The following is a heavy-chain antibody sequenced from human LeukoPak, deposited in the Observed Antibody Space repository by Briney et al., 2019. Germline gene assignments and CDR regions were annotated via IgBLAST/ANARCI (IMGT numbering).Heavy chain of an antibody. CDR1: GGSTSSSSYY. D-gene: IGHD1-20*01. J-gene: IGHJ3*02. CDR2: IYYSGST. V-gene: IGHV4-39*07. CDR3: AQYNWNDGQFPHDAFDI. Sequence: PSETLSLTCTVSGGSTSSSSYYWGWIRQPPGKGLEWIGSIYYSGSTYYNPSLKSRVTISVDTSKNQFSLKLSSVTAADTAVYYCAQYNWNDGQFPHDAFDIWGQATMVTVSS.